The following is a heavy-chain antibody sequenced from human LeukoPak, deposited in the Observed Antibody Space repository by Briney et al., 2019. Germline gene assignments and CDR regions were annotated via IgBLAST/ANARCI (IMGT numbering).Heavy chain of an antibody. CDR1: GLTFSTYV. CDR3: AHPSTPDYGGLDY. V-gene: IGHV3-23*01. D-gene: IGHD4-17*01. Sequence: GGSLRLSCAASGLTFSTYVMNWVRQAPGKGLEWVSAITGSGGSIYYADSVRGRFTISRDNSKNTLYLQMSSLRAEDTAIYYCAHPSTPDYGGLDYWGQGTLVTVSS. J-gene: IGHJ4*02. CDR2: ITGSGGSI.